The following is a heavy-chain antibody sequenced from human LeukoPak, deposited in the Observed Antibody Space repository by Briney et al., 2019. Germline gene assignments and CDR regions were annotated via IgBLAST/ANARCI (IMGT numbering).Heavy chain of an antibody. CDR3: ARTSRGVLYYYYYMDV. V-gene: IGHV4-59*12. Sequence: SETLSLTCTVSGGSISSYYWSWIRQPPGKGLEWIGYIYYSGSTNYNPSLKSRVTISVDTSKNQFSLKLSSVTAADTAVYYCARTSRGVLYYYYYMDVWGKGTTVTVSS. J-gene: IGHJ6*03. CDR1: GGSISSYY. CDR2: IYYSGST. D-gene: IGHD3-10*01.